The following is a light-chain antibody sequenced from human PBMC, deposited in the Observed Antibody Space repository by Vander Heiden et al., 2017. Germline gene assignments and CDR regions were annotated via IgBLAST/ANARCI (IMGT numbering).Light chain of an antibody. CDR1: QSVRSSY. J-gene: IGKJ3*01. CDR2: GAS. CDR3: QQYGSSRFT. V-gene: IGKV3-20*01. Sequence: EIALTQPPGSLSLSPRDTPTPACRASQSVRSSYLAWYQQKPGQAPRLLIYGASSRATGVPDRFSGSGSGTDFTLTISRLEPEDFAVYYCQQYGSSRFTFGHGTKVDIK.